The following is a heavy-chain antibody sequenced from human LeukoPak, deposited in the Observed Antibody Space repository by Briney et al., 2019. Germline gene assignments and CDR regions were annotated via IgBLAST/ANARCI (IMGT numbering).Heavy chain of an antibody. CDR3: AGDTITVTTPYFDY. V-gene: IGHV1-2*02. CDR2: INSDSGGT. D-gene: IGHD4-17*01. CDR1: GYTFTVYY. J-gene: IGHJ4*02. Sequence: ASVTVSFTASGYTFTVYYIDWERQPPGQGLEWMGWINSDSGGTNYAQKFQGRVTMTRDTSTSTAYMELSSLRSDDTAFYYCAGDTITVTTPYFDYWGQGTLVTVPS.